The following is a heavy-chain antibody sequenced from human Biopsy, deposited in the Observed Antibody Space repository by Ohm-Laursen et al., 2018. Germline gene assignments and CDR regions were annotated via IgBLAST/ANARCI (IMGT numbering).Heavy chain of an antibody. V-gene: IGHV1-69*13. J-gene: IGHJ3*01. D-gene: IGHD2/OR15-2a*01. Sequence: SVKVSCKASGVTFDTYTFGWVRQAPGQGLEWMGGRIPYFNTIYYARNFQDRAVITADRSARTTDMQLSGLRPDDTAVYYCVGGQRGPPIGVTVPGDAFDLWGPGTMVIVSS. CDR2: RIPYFNTI. CDR1: GVTFDTYT. CDR3: VGGQRGPPIGVTVPGDAFDL.